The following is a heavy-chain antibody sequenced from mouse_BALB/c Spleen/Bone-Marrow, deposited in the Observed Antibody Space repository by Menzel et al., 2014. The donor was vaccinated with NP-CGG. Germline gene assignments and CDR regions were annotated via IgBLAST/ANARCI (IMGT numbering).Heavy chain of an antibody. J-gene: IGHJ4*01. CDR3: TIRYYAMDY. D-gene: IGHD1-1*01. Sequence: QVQLQQSGAELARPGASVKMSCQASGYTFTRYTMHWEKRRPGQGLEWIGYIIPSSGYTNYNQKFKDKATSTADKSSSTAYMQLSSLTSEDSAVYYCTIRYYAMDYWGQGTSVTVSS. V-gene: IGHV1-4*01. CDR1: GYTFTRYT. CDR2: IIPSSGYT.